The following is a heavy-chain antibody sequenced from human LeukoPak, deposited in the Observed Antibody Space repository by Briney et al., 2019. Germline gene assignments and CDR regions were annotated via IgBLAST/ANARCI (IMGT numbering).Heavy chain of an antibody. CDR3: ATNTAMVGLYYYGMDV. CDR1: GGSISSYY. J-gene: IGHJ6*02. CDR2: IYYSGST. Sequence: SETLSLTCTVSGGSISSYYWGWIRQPPGKGLEWIGYIYYSGSTNYNPSLKSRVTISVDTSKNQFSLKLSSVTAADTAVYYCATNTAMVGLYYYGMDVWGQGTTVTVSS. V-gene: IGHV4-59*08. D-gene: IGHD5-18*01.